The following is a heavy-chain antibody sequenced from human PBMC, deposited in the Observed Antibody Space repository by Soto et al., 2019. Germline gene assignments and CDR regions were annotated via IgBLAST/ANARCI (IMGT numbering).Heavy chain of an antibody. CDR3: ARVSGIQLWFKRDYYYYGMDV. J-gene: IGHJ6*02. V-gene: IGHV4-59*08. Sequence: SETLSLTCTVSGGSMISYYWSWIRQPPGRGLEWIGFIYYAGSTKYNPSLNSRVTISVDTSKNQFSLTVTSVTAADTAVYYCARVSGIQLWFKRDYYYYGMDVWGQGTTVTVSS. CDR2: IYYAGST. D-gene: IGHD5-18*01. CDR1: GGSMISYY.